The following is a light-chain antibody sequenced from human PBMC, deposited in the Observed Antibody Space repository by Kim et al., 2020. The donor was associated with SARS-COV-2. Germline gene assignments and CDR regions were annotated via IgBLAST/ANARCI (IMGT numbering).Light chain of an antibody. J-gene: IGLJ2*01. Sequence: QSVLTQPPSVSGTPGQRVTMSCSGSNSNIGRDYEHWYQQLPGTAPKVVIHKNDQRPSGVPDRFSGSKSGTSASLAISGLRSEDEGDYYCAGWDDTLSGIFFGGGTQLTVL. CDR2: KND. CDR3: AGWDDTLSGIF. V-gene: IGLV1-47*01. CDR1: NSNIGRDY.